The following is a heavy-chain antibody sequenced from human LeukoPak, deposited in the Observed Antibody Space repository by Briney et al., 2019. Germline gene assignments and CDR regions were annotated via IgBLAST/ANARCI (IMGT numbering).Heavy chain of an antibody. CDR3: ARDRLHYDSLTGYPAD. CDR2: IYSGGST. V-gene: IGHV3-66*01. Sequence: GGSLRLSCADSGFTVSSNYMRWVRQAPGKGLEWVTVIYSGGSTHYADSVKGRFTISRDNSKNTLYLQMNSLRAEDTAVYYCARDRLHYDSLTGYPADWGQGTLVTVSS. J-gene: IGHJ4*02. CDR1: GFTVSSNY. D-gene: IGHD3-9*01.